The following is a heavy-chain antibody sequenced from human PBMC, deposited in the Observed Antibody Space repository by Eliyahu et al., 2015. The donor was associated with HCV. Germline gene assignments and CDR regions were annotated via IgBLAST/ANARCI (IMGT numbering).Heavy chain of an antibody. V-gene: IGHV4-59*02. CDR3: ARLSDFDSSGYYFDY. CDR2: ISYRGNT. D-gene: IGHD3-22*01. J-gene: IGHJ4*02. CDR1: GGSVDKYH. Sequence: HVQLQESGPGLVRPSETLSPNXTXSGGSVDKYHWSWVRQAPGKGLGWLGSISYRGNTYYSPSLKSRVTLSIDTSKRQFSLRLTSVTAADTAVYFCARLSDFDSSGYYFDYWGQGTLVPVSS.